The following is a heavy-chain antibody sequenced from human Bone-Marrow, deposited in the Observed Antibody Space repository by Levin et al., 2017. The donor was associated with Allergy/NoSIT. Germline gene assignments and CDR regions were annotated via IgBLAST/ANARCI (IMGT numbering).Heavy chain of an antibody. CDR1: GFTFSDYA. Sequence: GESLKISCAASGFTFSDYAMTWVRQAPGQGLEWVSTISGDGADTYYADSVKGRFTISRDNSKNTLYLQVNSLRAEDTAIYYCAKITPYGDGYYYYMDVWGKGTTVTVAS. D-gene: IGHD4-17*01. J-gene: IGHJ6*03. CDR2: ISGDGADT. V-gene: IGHV3-23*01. CDR3: AKITPYGDGYYYYMDV.